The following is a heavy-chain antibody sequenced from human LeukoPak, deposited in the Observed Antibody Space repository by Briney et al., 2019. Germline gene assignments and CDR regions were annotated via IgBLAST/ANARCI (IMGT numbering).Heavy chain of an antibody. CDR3: ARHADDYDYVWGSYRGYYFDY. Sequence: PSETLSLTCTVSGGSISSSSYYWGWIRQLPGKGLEWIGSIYYSGSTYYNPSLKSRVTISVDTSKNQFSLKLSSVTAADTAVYYCARHADDYDYVWGSYRGYYFDYWGQGTLVTVSS. D-gene: IGHD3-16*02. J-gene: IGHJ4*02. V-gene: IGHV4-39*01. CDR1: GGSISSSSYY. CDR2: IYYSGST.